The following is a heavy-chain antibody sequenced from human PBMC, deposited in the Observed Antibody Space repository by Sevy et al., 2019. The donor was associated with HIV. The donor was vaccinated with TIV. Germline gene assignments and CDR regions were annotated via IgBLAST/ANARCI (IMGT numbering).Heavy chain of an antibody. CDR3: ARDNSGYFDY. CDR2: ISYDGSNK. CDR1: GFTFSSYA. J-gene: IGHJ4*02. Sequence: GGSLRLSCAASGFTFSSYAMHWVRQAPGKGLERVAVISYDGSNKYYADSVKGRFTISRDNSKNTLYLQMNSLRAEDTAVYYCARDNSGYFDYWGQGTLVTVSS. V-gene: IGHV3-30-3*01.